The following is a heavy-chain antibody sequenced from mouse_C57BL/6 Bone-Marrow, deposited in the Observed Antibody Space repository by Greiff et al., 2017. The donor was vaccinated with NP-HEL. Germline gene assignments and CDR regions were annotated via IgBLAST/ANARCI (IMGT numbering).Heavy chain of an antibody. CDR1: GYTFTDHT. D-gene: IGHD1-1*01. CDR3: ASEGYYYGSSYLYYYAMDY. V-gene: IGHV1-78*01. Sequence: VKVVESDAELVKPGASVKISCKVSGYTFTDHTIHWMKQRPEQGLEWIGYIYPRDGSTKYNEKFKGKATLTADKSSSTAYMQLNSLTSEDSAVYFCASEGYYYGSSYLYYYAMDYWGQGTSVTVSS. J-gene: IGHJ4*01. CDR2: IYPRDGST.